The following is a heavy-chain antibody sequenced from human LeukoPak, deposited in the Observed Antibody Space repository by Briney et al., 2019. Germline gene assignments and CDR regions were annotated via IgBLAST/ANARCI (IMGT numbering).Heavy chain of an antibody. CDR1: GFTFSSYA. V-gene: IGHV3-30*14. CDR2: ISYDGSNK. Sequence: GRSLRLSCAASGFTFSSYAMHWVRQAPGKGLEWVAVISYDGSNKYYADSVKGRFTISRDNSKNTLYLQMNSLRAEDTAVYYCAREIIGYCSGGSCYGGVFDYWGQGTLVTVSS. CDR3: AREIIGYCSGGSCYGGVFDY. J-gene: IGHJ4*02. D-gene: IGHD2-15*01.